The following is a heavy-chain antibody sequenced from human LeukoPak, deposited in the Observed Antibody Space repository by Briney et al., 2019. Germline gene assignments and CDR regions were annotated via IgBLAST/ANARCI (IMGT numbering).Heavy chain of an antibody. J-gene: IGHJ4*02. D-gene: IGHD1-26*01. CDR1: GFTFSSYG. CDR2: ISSTWGST. V-gene: IGHV3-64*01. CDR3: ARDPRVGTTTGNYFDY. Sequence: PGGSLRLSCAASGFTFSSYGMHWVRQAPEKGLEYVPTISSTWGSTYYANSVKGRFTISRDNSKNTLYLQMGSLRAEDLAVYYCARDPRVGTTTGNYFDYWGQGTLVTVSS.